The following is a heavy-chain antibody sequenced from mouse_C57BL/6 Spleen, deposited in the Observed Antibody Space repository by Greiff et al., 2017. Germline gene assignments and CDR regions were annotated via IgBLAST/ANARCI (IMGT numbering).Heavy chain of an antibody. CDR2: ISDGGSYT. Sequence: DVHLVESGGGLVKPGGSLKLSCAASGFTFSSYAMSWVRQTPEKRLEWVATISDGGSYTYYPDNVKGRFTISRDNAKNNLYLQMSHLKSEDTAMYYCARGGKRTFDYWGQGTTLTVSS. J-gene: IGHJ2*01. CDR3: ARGGKRTFDY. D-gene: IGHD2-1*01. V-gene: IGHV5-4*01. CDR1: GFTFSSYA.